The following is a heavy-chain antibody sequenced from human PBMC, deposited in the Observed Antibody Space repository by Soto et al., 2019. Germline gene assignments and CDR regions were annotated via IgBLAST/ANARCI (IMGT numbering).Heavy chain of an antibody. CDR1: GYSFTSYW. J-gene: IGHJ6*02. CDR3: ARHRSDIVVVTDDIRRKYYYYGMDV. Sequence: RGESLKISCKGSGYSFTSYWISWVRQMPGKGLEWMGRIDPSDSYTNYSPSFQGHVTISADKSISTAYLQWSSLKASDTAMYYCARHRSDIVVVTDDIRRKYYYYGMDVWGQGTTVTVSS. D-gene: IGHD2-2*02. CDR2: IDPSDSYT. V-gene: IGHV5-10-1*01.